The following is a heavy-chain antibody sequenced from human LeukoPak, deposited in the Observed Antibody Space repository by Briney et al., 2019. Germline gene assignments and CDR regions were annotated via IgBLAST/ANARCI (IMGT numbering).Heavy chain of an antibody. J-gene: IGHJ4*02. Sequence: GGSLRLSCAASGFTFSSYSMNWVRQAPGKGLEWVSSISSSSSYIYYADSVKGRFTISRDNAKNSLYLQMGSLRAEDMAVYYCARTYSGSYFDYWGQGTLVTVSS. CDR2: ISSSSSYI. CDR1: GFTFSSYS. CDR3: ARTYSGSYFDY. D-gene: IGHD1-26*01. V-gene: IGHV3-21*01.